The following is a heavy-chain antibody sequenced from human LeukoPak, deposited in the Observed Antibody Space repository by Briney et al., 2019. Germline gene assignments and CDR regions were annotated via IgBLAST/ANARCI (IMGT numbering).Heavy chain of an antibody. Sequence: GGSLRLSCSASGFNFNYFAISWIRQAPGKRREWVSTIGDSGSGGSYADSVRGRFTISRDNSKNIVYLQMHSLRVDDSAVYYCSRIKYGGNSGYHFDYWGQGTLVTVSS. CDR3: SRIKYGGNSGYHFDY. CDR1: GFNFNYFA. D-gene: IGHD4-23*01. J-gene: IGHJ4*02. CDR2: IGDSGSGG. V-gene: IGHV3-23*01.